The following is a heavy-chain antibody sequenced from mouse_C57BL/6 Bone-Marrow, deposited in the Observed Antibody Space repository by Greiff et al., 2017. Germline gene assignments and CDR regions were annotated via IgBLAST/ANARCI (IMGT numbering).Heavy chain of an antibody. Sequence: EVKLMESGGGLVQPGGSLRLSCATSGFTFTDYYMSWVRQPPGKALEWLGFIRNKANGYTTEYSASVKGRFTISRDNSQSLLYLQMNTLRAEDSATYYCARRYNYAMDYWGQGTSVTVSS. CDR3: ARRYNYAMDY. J-gene: IGHJ4*01. CDR2: IRNKANGYTT. CDR1: GFTFTDYY. V-gene: IGHV7-3*02. D-gene: IGHD2-12*01.